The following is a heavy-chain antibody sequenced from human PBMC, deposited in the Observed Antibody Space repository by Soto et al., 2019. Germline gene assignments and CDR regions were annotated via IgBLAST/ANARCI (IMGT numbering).Heavy chain of an antibody. CDR1: GGSISSGDYY. Sequence: PSETLSLTXTVSGGSISSGDYYWSWIRQPPGKGLEWIGYIYYSGSTYYNPSLKSRVTISVDTSKNQFSLKLSSVTAADTAVYYCASRRSRGRALLFDPWGQGTLVTVSS. V-gene: IGHV4-30-4*01. J-gene: IGHJ5*02. D-gene: IGHD1-26*01. CDR3: ASRRSRGRALLFDP. CDR2: IYYSGST.